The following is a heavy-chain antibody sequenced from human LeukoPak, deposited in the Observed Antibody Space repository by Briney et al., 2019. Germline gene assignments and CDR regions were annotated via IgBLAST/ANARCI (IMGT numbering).Heavy chain of an antibody. CDR2: INYSGGT. V-gene: IGHV4-34*01. D-gene: IGHD2-8*01. J-gene: IGHJ4*02. CDR1: GGSFSCYY. Sequence: PSETLSLTCTVYGGSFSCYYWTWIRQTPGKGLEWIGEINYSGGTNYSPSLKSRVTLSVDTSKNEFSLTLKSVTAADTAVYYCARGVVLMVYASFDFWGQGTPATVSS. CDR3: ARGVVLMVYASFDF.